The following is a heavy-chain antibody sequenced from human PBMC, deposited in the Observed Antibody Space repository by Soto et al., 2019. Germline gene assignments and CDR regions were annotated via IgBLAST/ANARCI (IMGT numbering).Heavy chain of an antibody. V-gene: IGHV3-7*01. CDR1: GFTFSNVW. CDR2: IKQDGSGK. D-gene: IGHD6-19*01. Sequence: EVQLVESGGGLVQPGGSLRLSCVTSGFTFSNVWMTWVRQAPGKGLEWVANIKQDGSGKYYVDSVKGRFTISRDNAKNPLHLQMNSLRAEDTAVYYCARTGRIAVPGASDSWSRGNLVSVSS. CDR3: ARTGRIAVPGASDS. J-gene: IGHJ4*02.